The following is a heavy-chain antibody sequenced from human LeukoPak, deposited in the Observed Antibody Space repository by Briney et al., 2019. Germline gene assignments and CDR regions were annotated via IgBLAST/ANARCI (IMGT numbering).Heavy chain of an antibody. Sequence: SQTLSLTCAISGDSVSSNSAAWHWIRQSPSRGLEWLGRTYYRSKWYNDYAVSVKSRITIKPDTSKDQFSLQLNSVTPEDTAVYYCAREPWSIAYCSSTNCGLNSWGQGTLVTVSS. D-gene: IGHD2-2*01. CDR1: GDSVSSNSAA. CDR2: TYYRSKWYN. CDR3: AREPWSIAYCSSTNCGLNS. J-gene: IGHJ4*02. V-gene: IGHV6-1*01.